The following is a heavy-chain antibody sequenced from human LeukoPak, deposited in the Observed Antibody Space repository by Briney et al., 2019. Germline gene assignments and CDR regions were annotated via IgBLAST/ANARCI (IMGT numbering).Heavy chain of an antibody. CDR3: ARGGYSYGYSAFDI. V-gene: IGHV4-34*01. D-gene: IGHD5-18*01. J-gene: IGHJ3*02. CDR2: INHSGST. CDR1: GGSFSGYY. Sequence: SETLSLTCAVYGGSFSGYYWSWIRQPPGKGLEWIGEINHSGSTNYNPSLKSRVTISVDTSKNQFPLRLSSVTAADTAVYYCARGGYSYGYSAFDIWGQGTMVTVSS.